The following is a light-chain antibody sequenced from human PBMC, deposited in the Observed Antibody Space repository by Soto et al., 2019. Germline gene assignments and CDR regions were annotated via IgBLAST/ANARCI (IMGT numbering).Light chain of an antibody. CDR1: QSISSW. CDR3: QHYNNYLWT. V-gene: IGKV1-5*03. Sequence: DIQMTQSPSTLSASVGDRVTITCRASQSISSWLAWFQQKPGNSPKLLIYKASALQSGVPSRFSGSGSGTEFTLTISSLQPDDFATYYCQHYNNYLWTFGQGTKVDIK. CDR2: KAS. J-gene: IGKJ1*01.